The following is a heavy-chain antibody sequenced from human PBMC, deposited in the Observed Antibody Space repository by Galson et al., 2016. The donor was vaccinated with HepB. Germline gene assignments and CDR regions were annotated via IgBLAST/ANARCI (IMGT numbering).Heavy chain of an antibody. V-gene: IGHV3-23*01. CDR2: ISRSGDST. Sequence: SLRLSCAASGFTFSNYGMTWVRQAPGKGLEVVSSISRSGDSTDYADSVKGRVTISRDNSKNTLSLQMNSLRVDDTAVYYCVQGSTAPAVWGKGTTVTVSS. J-gene: IGHJ6*04. CDR3: VQGSTAPAV. CDR1: GFTFSNYG. D-gene: IGHD1-26*01.